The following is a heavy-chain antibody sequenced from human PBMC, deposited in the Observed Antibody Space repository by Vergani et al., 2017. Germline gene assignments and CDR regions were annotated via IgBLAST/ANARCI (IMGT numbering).Heavy chain of an antibody. CDR2: ISAYNGNT. J-gene: IGHJ4*02. Sequence: QVQLVQSGAEVKKPGASVKVSCKASGYTFTSYGISWVRQAPGQGLEWMGWISAYNGNTNYAQKLQGRVTMTTDTSMSTAYMELRSLRSDDTAVYYCARDRKYDYVWGSYRRRGFDYWGQGTLVTVSS. CDR1: GYTFTSYG. V-gene: IGHV1-18*01. D-gene: IGHD3-16*02. CDR3: ARDRKYDYVWGSYRRRGFDY.